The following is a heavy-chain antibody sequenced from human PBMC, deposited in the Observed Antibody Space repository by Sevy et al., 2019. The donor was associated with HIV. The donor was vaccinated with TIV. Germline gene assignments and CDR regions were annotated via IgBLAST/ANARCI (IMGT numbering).Heavy chain of an antibody. J-gene: IGHJ3*02. Sequence: GGSLRLSCAASGFTFSSYAMHWVRQAPGKGLEWVAVISYDGSNKYYADSVKGRFTISRDNSKNTLYLQMNSLRAEDTAVYYCARDSGPYSGSWYAFDIWGQGTMVTVSS. CDR2: ISYDGSNK. D-gene: IGHD6-13*01. V-gene: IGHV3-30-3*01. CDR3: ARDSGPYSGSWYAFDI. CDR1: GFTFSSYA.